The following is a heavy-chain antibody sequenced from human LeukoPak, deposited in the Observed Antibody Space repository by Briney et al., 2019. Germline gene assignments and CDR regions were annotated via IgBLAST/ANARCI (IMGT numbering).Heavy chain of an antibody. CDR1: GGSISSSGYY. V-gene: IGHV4-39*01. CDR2: IYYSGST. D-gene: IGHD1-26*01. J-gene: IGHJ5*02. CDR3: ARHEYSGSYYGLSWFDP. Sequence: SETLSLTCTVSGGSISSSGYYWGWIRRPPGKGLEWIASIYYSGSTYYNPSLRSRVTISVDTSKNQLSLKLSSLTAADTAVYYCARHEYSGSYYGLSWFDPWGQGTLVTVSS.